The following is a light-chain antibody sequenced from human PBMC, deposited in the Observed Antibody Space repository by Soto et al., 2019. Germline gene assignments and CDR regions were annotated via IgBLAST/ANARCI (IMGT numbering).Light chain of an antibody. CDR3: QQYHDWPPST. J-gene: IGKJ2*02. Sequence: EIVMTQSPATQSVSPGERATLSCRASQSISNNVAWYQQKPGQAPRLLISAASTRATGIPARFSGSGSGTEFILTISSLQSEDFAVYYCQQYHDWPPSTFGQGTKLEIK. V-gene: IGKV3-15*01. CDR2: AAS. CDR1: QSISNN.